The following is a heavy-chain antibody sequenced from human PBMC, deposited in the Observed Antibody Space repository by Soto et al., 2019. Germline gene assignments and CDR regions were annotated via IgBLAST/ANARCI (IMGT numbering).Heavy chain of an antibody. CDR2: MNSDGSTT. D-gene: IGHD3-10*01. V-gene: IGHV3-74*01. Sequence: PGGSLRLSCAASGFTFSPFWMHWVRQAPGKGLEWVSHMNSDGSTTLYADSVKRRFTISRDNAKNTLYLQMNSLRAEDTAVYDGVRDRGNPDSFDRWGQGKVVTVSS. J-gene: IGHJ3*02. CDR1: GFTFSPFW. CDR3: VRDRGNPDSFDR.